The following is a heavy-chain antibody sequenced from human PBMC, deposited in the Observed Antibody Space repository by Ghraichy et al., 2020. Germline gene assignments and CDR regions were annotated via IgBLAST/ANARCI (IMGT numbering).Heavy chain of an antibody. CDR1: GGSFSGYY. J-gene: IGHJ5*02. CDR2: INHSGST. CDR3: ARGDFSFYGSGSYLTRP. V-gene: IGHV4-34*01. Sequence: SETLSLTCAVYGGSFSGYYWSWIRQPPGKGLEWIGEINHSGSTNYNPSLKSRVTISVDTSKNQFSLKLSSVTAADTAVYYCARGDFSFYGSGSYLTRPWGQGTLVTVSA. D-gene: IGHD3-10*01.